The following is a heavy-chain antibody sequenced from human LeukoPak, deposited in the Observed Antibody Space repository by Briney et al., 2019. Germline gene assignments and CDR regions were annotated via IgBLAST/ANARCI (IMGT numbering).Heavy chain of an antibody. V-gene: IGHV3-74*03. Sequence: GGSLRLSCAASGFTFSRDWMHWVRQAPGKGPEWVSRISDDGSITTYADSVQGRFTVSRDNAKSTMFLQMNSLRAEDTAVYFCARRFYQTNVYDRHFDHWGQGILVTVSS. D-gene: IGHD2-8*01. CDR2: ISDDGSIT. J-gene: IGHJ4*02. CDR1: GFTFSRDW. CDR3: ARRFYQTNVYDRHFDH.